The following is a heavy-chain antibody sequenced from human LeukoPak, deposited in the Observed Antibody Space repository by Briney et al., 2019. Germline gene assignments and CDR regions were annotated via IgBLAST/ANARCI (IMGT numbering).Heavy chain of an antibody. Sequence: GGSLRLSCAASGFTFSNYWVHRVRQAPGKGLVWVSRINRDGSTTNYADSVKGRFTVSRDNAKNTLNLQMNSLRAEDTAVYYCARDRKSGESSEIDFWGQGTLVTVSS. CDR3: ARDRKSGESSEIDF. CDR1: GFTFSNYW. CDR2: INRDGSTT. D-gene: IGHD3-10*01. J-gene: IGHJ4*02. V-gene: IGHV3-74*01.